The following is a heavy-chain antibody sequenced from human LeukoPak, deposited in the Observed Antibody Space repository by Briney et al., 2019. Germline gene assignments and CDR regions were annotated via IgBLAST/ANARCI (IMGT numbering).Heavy chain of an antibody. CDR1: GYTFTGYY. J-gene: IGHJ4*02. V-gene: IGHV1-2*02. CDR2: INPNSGGT. Sequence: GASVKVSCKASGYTFTGYYTHWVRQAPGQGLEWMGWINPNSGGTNYAQKFQGRVTMTRDTSISTAYMELSRLRSDDTAVYYCASRGMTTVTFHFDYWGQGTLVTVSS. CDR3: ASRGMTTVTFHFDY. D-gene: IGHD4-17*01.